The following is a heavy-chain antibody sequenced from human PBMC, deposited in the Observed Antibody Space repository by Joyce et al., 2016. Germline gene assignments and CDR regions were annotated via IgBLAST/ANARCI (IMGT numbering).Heavy chain of an antibody. CDR3: ARHVTDWFDP. V-gene: IGHV5-10-1*03. CDR1: GYSFTSHW. J-gene: IGHJ5*02. D-gene: IGHD3-10*02. CDR2: IDPRDSYT. Sequence: EVQLVQSGAEVKKPGESLRISCKGSGYSFTSHWISWVRQMPGKGLEWMGRIDPRDSYTDYSPSFEGHVTMSVDKTISAAYLQWSSLRASDTAIYYCARHVTDWFDPWGQGTLVTVSS.